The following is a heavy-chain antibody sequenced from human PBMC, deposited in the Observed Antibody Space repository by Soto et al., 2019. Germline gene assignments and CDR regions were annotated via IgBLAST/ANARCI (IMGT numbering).Heavy chain of an antibody. V-gene: IGHV1-8*01. CDR2: MNPNSGNT. CDR1: GYTFTSYD. J-gene: IGHJ6*02. CDR3: ARDGGQLWFPQGYYYGMDV. D-gene: IGHD5-18*01. Sequence: ASVKVSCKASGYTFTSYDINWVRQATGQGLEWMGWMNPNSGNTGYAQKFQGRVTITADESTSTAYMELSSLRSEDTAVYYCARDGGQLWFPQGYYYGMDVWGQGTTVTVSS.